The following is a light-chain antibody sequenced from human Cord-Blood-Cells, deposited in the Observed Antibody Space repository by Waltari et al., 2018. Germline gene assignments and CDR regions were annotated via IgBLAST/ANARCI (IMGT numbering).Light chain of an antibody. J-gene: IGLJ3*02. CDR3: CSYAGSSTSWV. CDR2: EGS. V-gene: IGLV2-23*01. CDR1: SSNGGRYNL. Sequence: QSALTQPASVSGSPGQSITISCTGTSSNGGRYNLVSWYQQHPGKAPKLMIYEGSKRPSGVSNRFSGSKSGNTASLTISGLQAEDEADYYCCSYAGSSTSWVFGGGTKLTVL.